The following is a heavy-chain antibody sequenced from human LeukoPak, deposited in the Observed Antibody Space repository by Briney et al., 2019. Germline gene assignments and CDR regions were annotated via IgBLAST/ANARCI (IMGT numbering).Heavy chain of an antibody. CDR2: IYYSGST. D-gene: IGHD3-9*01. CDR1: GGSISSSSYY. Sequence: SETLSLTCTVSGGSISSSSYYWGWIRQPPGKGLEWIGSIYYSGSTYYNPSLKSRVTISVDTSKNQFSLKLRSVTAADTAVYYCARGARNEYYDILTGYYANWFDPWGQGTLVTVSS. CDR3: ARGARNEYYDILTGYYANWFDP. V-gene: IGHV4-39*07. J-gene: IGHJ5*02.